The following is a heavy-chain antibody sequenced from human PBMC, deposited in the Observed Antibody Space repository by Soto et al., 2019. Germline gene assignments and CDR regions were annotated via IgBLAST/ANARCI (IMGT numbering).Heavy chain of an antibody. CDR1: GFTFSSYA. J-gene: IGHJ6*02. V-gene: IGHV3-30-3*01. Sequence: GGSLRLSCAASGFTFSSYAMHWFRQAPGKGLARVAVISYDGSNKYYADSVKGRFTISRDNSKNTLYLQMNSLRAEDTAVYYCASVPDSSGYGPYYYYYGMDVWGQGTTVTVSS. D-gene: IGHD3-22*01. CDR3: ASVPDSSGYGPYYYYYGMDV. CDR2: ISYDGSNK.